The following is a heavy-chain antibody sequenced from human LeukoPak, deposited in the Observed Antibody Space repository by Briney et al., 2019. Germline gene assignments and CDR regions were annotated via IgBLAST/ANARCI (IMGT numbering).Heavy chain of an antibody. CDR3: ARALMYSGSYFPY. CDR2: IKQDGSEK. Sequence: PGGSLRLSCAASGFTFSSYWMSWVRQAPGKGLEWVANIKQDGSEKYYVDSVKGRFTISRDNAKNSLYLQMNSLRAEDTAMYYCARALMYSGSYFPYWGQGTLVTVSS. J-gene: IGHJ4*02. CDR1: GFTFSSYW. V-gene: IGHV3-7*01. D-gene: IGHD1-26*01.